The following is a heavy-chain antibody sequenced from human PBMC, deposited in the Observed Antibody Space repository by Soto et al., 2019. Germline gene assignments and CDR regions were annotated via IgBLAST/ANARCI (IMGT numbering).Heavy chain of an antibody. J-gene: IGHJ4*02. CDR3: ARELEGYCSSTSCYAFGY. D-gene: IGHD2-2*01. CDR1: GGTFSSYA. Sequence: SVKVSCKASGGTFSSYAISWVRQAPGQGLEWMGGIIPIFGTANYAQKFQGRVTITADESTSTAYMELSSLRSEDTAVYYCARELEGYCSSTSCYAFGYWGQGTLVTVSS. CDR2: IIPIFGTA. V-gene: IGHV1-69*13.